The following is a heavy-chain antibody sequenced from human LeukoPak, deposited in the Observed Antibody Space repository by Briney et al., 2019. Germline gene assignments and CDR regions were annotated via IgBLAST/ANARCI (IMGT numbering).Heavy chain of an antibody. CDR1: GGSISSGGSC. J-gene: IGHJ2*01. Sequence: SETLSLTCTVAGGSISSGGSCWGWIRQPLGKGLEWIGSINYSGSTYYNPSLKSRVTISVDTSKNQFSLKLTSVTAADTAVYYCSTRDCSQTSCFYWYFDLWGRGTLVSVSA. D-gene: IGHD2-2*01. CDR3: STRDCSQTSCFYWYFDL. V-gene: IGHV4-39*07. CDR2: INYSGST.